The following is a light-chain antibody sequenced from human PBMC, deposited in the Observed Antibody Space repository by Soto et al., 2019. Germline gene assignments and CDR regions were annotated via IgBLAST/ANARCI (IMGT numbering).Light chain of an antibody. J-gene: IGKJ1*01. V-gene: IGKV3-20*01. CDR2: GAA. CDR1: ESVDSNY. CDR3: QQYSDSPQT. Sequence: EIVLTQSPGTLSLSPGERATLSCRATESVDSNYLAWHQQKPGQAPRLLIYGAASRATGTPDRFSGSGSGTDFILTISRLDPEDSAVYYCQQYSDSPQTFGQGTKVEIK.